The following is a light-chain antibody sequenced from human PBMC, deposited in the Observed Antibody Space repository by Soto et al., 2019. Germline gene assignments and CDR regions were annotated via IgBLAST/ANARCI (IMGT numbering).Light chain of an antibody. CDR1: QSVSSSS. Sequence: EIVLTQSPGTLSLSPGKRATLSCRASQSVSSSSLAWYQQRPGQAPRLLIYGASRRASGIPDRSSGTGTGTDFILTISRLEPEDFAVYYCHQYGSSPWTFGPGTKVEV. J-gene: IGKJ1*01. CDR3: HQYGSSPWT. V-gene: IGKV3-20*01. CDR2: GAS.